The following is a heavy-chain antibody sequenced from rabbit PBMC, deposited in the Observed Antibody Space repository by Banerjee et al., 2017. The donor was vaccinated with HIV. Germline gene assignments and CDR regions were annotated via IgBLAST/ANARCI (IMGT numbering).Heavy chain of an antibody. CDR1: GFSFSSGYY. D-gene: IGHD7-1*01. J-gene: IGHJ4*01. Sequence: LEESGGGLVKPGASLTLTCKASGFSFSSGYYMCWVRQAPGKGLEWIACINSSSGNTVYASWAKGRFTISKTSSTTVTLQMTSLTAADTATYFCARDRDGDAGYGSLALWGPGTLVTVS. CDR3: ARDRDGDAGYGSLAL. V-gene: IGHV1S40*01. CDR2: INSSSGNT.